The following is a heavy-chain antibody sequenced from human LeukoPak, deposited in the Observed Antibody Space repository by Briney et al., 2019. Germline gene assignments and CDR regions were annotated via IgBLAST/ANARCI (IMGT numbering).Heavy chain of an antibody. Sequence: GGPLRLSCVVAGLSFSSYDMYWVRQAPGKGLEWVAYISTSGSSIDYADSVKGRFTISRDNGKSSGFLQMNSLRVEDTAVYYCAPPAAGPHRTISTEYLQDWGQGTLVTVSS. V-gene: IGHV3-48*03. CDR1: GLSFSSYD. CDR2: ISTSGSSI. CDR3: APPAAGPHRTISTEYLQD. D-gene: IGHD6-13*01. J-gene: IGHJ1*01.